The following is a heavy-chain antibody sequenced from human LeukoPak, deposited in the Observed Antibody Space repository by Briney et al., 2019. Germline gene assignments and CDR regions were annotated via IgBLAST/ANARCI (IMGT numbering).Heavy chain of an antibody. D-gene: IGHD5-24*01. CDR2: ISWNSGSI. Sequence: GRSLRLSCAASGFTFDDYAMHWVRQAPGKGLEWVSGISWNSGSIGYADSVKGRFTISRDNAKNSLYLQMNSLRAEDTALYYCAKSRDGYNPFDYWGQGTLVTVSS. V-gene: IGHV3-9*01. CDR3: AKSRDGYNPFDY. J-gene: IGHJ4*02. CDR1: GFTFDDYA.